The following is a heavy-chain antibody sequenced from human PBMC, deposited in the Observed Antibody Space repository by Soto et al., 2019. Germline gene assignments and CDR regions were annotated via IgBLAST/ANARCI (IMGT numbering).Heavy chain of an antibody. Sequence: QLQLQESGPGLVKPSETLSLTCTVSGGSISSSSYYWGWIRQPPGKGLEWIGSIYYSGSTYYNPSLKSRVTISVDTSKNQFSLKLSSVTAADTAVYYCARHMPKRAPGTTVTAIDYWGQGTLVTVSS. CDR1: GGSISSSSYY. CDR3: ARHMPKRAPGTTVTAIDY. D-gene: IGHD4-17*01. V-gene: IGHV4-39*01. J-gene: IGHJ4*02. CDR2: IYYSGST.